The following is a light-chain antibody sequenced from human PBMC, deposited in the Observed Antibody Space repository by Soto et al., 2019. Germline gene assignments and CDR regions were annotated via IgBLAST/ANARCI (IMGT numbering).Light chain of an antibody. J-gene: IGLJ7*01. V-gene: IGLV2-14*01. CDR2: EVS. Sequence: QSALTQPASVSGSPGQSITISCTGNNSDVGGHNYVSWYQQYPGKAPKLMIYEVSNRPSGVSNRFSGSKSGNTASLTISGLQAEDEADYYCSSYTSSILVFGGGTQLTVL. CDR1: NSDVGGHNY. CDR3: SSYTSSILV.